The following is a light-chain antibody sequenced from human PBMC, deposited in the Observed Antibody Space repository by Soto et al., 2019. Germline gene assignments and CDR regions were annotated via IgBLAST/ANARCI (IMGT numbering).Light chain of an antibody. CDR2: DNN. Sequence: QAVVTQPPSVSAAPGQKVTISCSGSSSNIGNNYVSWYQQLPGTAPKLLIYDNNKRPSGIPNRFSGSESGTSATLGITGLQTGDEADYYCGTWDSSLNLVVFGGGTKLTVL. CDR1: SSNIGNNY. CDR3: GTWDSSLNLVV. V-gene: IGLV1-51*01. J-gene: IGLJ2*01.